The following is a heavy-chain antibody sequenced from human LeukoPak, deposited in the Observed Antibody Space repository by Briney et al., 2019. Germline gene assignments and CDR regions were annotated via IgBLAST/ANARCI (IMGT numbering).Heavy chain of an antibody. V-gene: IGHV4-39*01. CDR2: IYNSGST. D-gene: IGHD3-22*01. CDR3: ASLTYYYDSSGYYTLRDY. J-gene: IGHJ4*02. CDR1: GGSISSSSYY. Sequence: SETLSLTCTVSGGSISSSSYYWGWIRQPPGKGLEWIGSIYNSGSTYYNPSLKGRVTISVDTSKNQFSLKLSSVTAADTAVYYCASLTYYYDSSGYYTLRDYWGQGTLVSVSS.